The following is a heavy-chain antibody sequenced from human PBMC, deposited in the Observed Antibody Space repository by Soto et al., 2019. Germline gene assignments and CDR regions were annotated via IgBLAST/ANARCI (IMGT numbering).Heavy chain of an antibody. CDR1: GGSISSGDYY. D-gene: IGHD5-12*01. V-gene: IGHV4-30-4*01. J-gene: IGHJ5*02. CDR3: ARALVATIGWFDP. Sequence: PSETLSLTCTVSGGSISSGDYYWSWIRQPPGKGLEWIGYIYYSGSTYYNPSLKSRVTISVDTSKNQFSLKLSSVTAADTAVYYCARALVATIGWFDPWGQGTLVTRLL. CDR2: IYYSGST.